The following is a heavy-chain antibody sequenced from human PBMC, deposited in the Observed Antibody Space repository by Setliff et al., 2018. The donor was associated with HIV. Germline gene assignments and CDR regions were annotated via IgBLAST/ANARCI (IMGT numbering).Heavy chain of an antibody. V-gene: IGHV4-38-2*01. J-gene: IGHJ4*02. CDR3: ARYSTLTTNFDY. CDR2: IPHNGGT. Sequence: SETLSLTCAVSGYSIGSGSFWGWIRQPPGKGLEWIATIPHNGGTYYNPDPSLTGRVTISLDTSKNQFSLKLAFVTAADTAVYYCARYSTLTTNFDYWGQGMLVTVSS. D-gene: IGHD4-17*01. CDR1: GYSIGSGSF.